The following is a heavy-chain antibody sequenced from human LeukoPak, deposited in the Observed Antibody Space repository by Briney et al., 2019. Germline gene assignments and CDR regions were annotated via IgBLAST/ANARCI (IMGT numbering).Heavy chain of an antibody. Sequence: SETLSLTCTVSGGSISSSSYYWGWIRQPPGKGLEWIGSIYYSGSTYYNPSLKSRVTISVDTSKNQFSLKLSSVTAADTAVYYCPRVGTFGGVIVPLYFDYWGQGTLVTVSS. CDR1: GGSISSSSYY. CDR3: PRVGTFGGVIVPLYFDY. D-gene: IGHD3-16*02. CDR2: IYYSGST. V-gene: IGHV4-39*07. J-gene: IGHJ4*02.